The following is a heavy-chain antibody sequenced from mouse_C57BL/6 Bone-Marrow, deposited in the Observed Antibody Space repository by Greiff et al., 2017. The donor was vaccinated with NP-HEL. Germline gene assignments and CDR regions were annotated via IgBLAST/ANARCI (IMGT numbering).Heavy chain of an antibody. CDR3: ARGGGGNSAWFAY. Sequence: EVQLQESGPGLVKPSQSLSLTCSVTGYSITSGYYWNWIRQFPGNKLEWMGYISYDGSNNYNPSLKNRISITRDTSKNQFFLKLNSVTTEDTATYYGARGGGGNSAWFAYWGQGTLVTVSA. D-gene: IGHD2-1*01. CDR2: ISYDGSN. J-gene: IGHJ3*01. CDR1: GYSITSGYY. V-gene: IGHV3-6*01.